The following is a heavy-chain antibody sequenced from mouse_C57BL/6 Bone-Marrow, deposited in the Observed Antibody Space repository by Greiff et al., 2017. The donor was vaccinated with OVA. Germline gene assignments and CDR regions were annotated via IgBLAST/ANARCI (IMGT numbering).Heavy chain of an antibody. J-gene: IGHJ3*01. CDR1: GYTFTTYP. D-gene: IGHD2-4*01. V-gene: IGHV1-47*01. CDR2: FHPYNDDT. CDR3: ARPGDYDGDWFAY. Sequence: VQVVESGAELVKPGASVKMSCKASGYTFTTYPIEWMKQNPGKSLEWIGNFHPYNDDTKYNEKFKGKATLTVAKSSSTVYLELSRLSSDDSAVYCCARPGDYDGDWFAYWGQGTLVTVSA.